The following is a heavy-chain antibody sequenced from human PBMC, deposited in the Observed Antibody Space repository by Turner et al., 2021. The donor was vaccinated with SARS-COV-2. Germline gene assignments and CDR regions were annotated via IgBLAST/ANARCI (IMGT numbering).Heavy chain of an antibody. D-gene: IGHD3-16*01. CDR2: LQQEGSEK. CDR1: GIPFGTIW. V-gene: IGHV3-7*01. J-gene: IGHJ4*02. Sequence: EVKLAETGGSLVQPGGSLRLPCAASGIPFGTIWMSWVRQAPGKGLEWVANLQQEGSEKYYLDSVKGRFTVSRDNAKNSLYLQMNSLRAEDTAVYYCASEHNYVWGSYFDYWGQGTLVTVSS. CDR3: ASEHNYVWGSYFDY.